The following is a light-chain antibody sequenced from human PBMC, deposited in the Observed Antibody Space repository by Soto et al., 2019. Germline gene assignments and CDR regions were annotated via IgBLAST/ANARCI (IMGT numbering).Light chain of an antibody. CDR3: QHRSEWPVS. V-gene: IGKV3-11*01. CDR2: GAS. Sequence: EIVLTQSPATLSLSPGERATLSCRASQSVSSYLAWYRQKPGQAPRLLIYGASSRATGIPDRFSGSGSGTDFTLTISTLEPEDFAVYYCQHRSEWPVSFGQGTRLEIK. J-gene: IGKJ5*01. CDR1: QSVSSY.